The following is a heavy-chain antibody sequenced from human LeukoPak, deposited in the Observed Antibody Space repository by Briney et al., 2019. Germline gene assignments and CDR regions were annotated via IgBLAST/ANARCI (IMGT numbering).Heavy chain of an antibody. V-gene: IGHV3-73*01. J-gene: IGHJ4*02. Sequence: GGSLKLSCAASGFTFSGSAMHWVRQASGKGLEWVGRIRSKANSYATEYAASVKGRFTISRDDSKNTAYLQMNSLKTEDTAVYYCTRRDCDDTSCYDYLGQGTLVTVSS. CDR1: GFTFSGSA. CDR3: TRRDCDDTSCYDY. D-gene: IGHD2-2*01. CDR2: IRSKANSYAT.